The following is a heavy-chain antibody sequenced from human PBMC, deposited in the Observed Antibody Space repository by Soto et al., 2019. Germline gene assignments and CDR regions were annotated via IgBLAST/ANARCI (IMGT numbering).Heavy chain of an antibody. CDR3: ATAYGDYGYYFDY. V-gene: IGHV4-39*01. Sequence: SETLSLTCTVSGGSISSSSYYWGWIRQPPGKGLELIGSIYYSGSTYYNPSLKSRVTISVDTSKNQLSLKMSSVTAADTAVYYCATAYGDYGYYFDYWGQGTLVTVSS. CDR2: IYYSGST. CDR1: GGSISSSSYY. D-gene: IGHD4-17*01. J-gene: IGHJ4*02.